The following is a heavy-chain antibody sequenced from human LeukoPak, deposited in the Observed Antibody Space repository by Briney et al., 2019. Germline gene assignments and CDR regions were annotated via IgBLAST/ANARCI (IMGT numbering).Heavy chain of an antibody. CDR3: ARERTGFYAEY. J-gene: IGHJ4*02. Sequence: WVALISYDGSEQHYADSVKGRFTISRDSPKNTLYLQMNTLRPEDTAVYYCARERTGFYAEYWGQGTLVTVSS. D-gene: IGHD3/OR15-3a*01. V-gene: IGHV3-30*01. CDR2: ISYDGSEQ.